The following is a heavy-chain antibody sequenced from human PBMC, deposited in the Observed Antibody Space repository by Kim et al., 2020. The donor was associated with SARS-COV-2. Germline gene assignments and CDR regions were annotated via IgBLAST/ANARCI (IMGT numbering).Heavy chain of an antibody. CDR1: GFTFSSYS. D-gene: IGHD3-10*01. J-gene: IGHJ6*02. CDR3: ARDPSGLFGGYGMDV. CDR2: ISSSSSYI. V-gene: IGHV3-21*01. Sequence: GGSLRLSCAASGFTFSSYSMNWVRQAPGKGLEWVSSISSSSSYIYYADSVKGRFTISRDNAKNSLYLQMNSLRAEDTAVYYCARDPSGLFGGYGMDVWGQGTTVTVSS.